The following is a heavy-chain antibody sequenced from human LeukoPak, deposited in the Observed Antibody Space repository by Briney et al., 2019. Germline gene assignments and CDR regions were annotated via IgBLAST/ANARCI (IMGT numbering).Heavy chain of an antibody. V-gene: IGHV3-7*03. Sequence: PGGSLRLSCAASGFISSSYWMSWVRQAPGKGLEWVANIKQDGSEKYYVDSVKGRFTISRDNAKNSLYLQMNSLRAEDTAVYYCARAAIWLVGSHFDYWGQGTLVTVSS. D-gene: IGHD6-19*01. CDR2: IKQDGSEK. CDR3: ARAAIWLVGSHFDY. J-gene: IGHJ4*02. CDR1: GFISSSYW.